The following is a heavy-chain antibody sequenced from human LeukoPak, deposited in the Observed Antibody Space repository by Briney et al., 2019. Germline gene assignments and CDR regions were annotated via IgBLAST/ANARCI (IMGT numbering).Heavy chain of an antibody. Sequence: VASVKVSCKASGYTFTTYGASWVRQAPGQGLEWMGWISAYNGNTNYAQKLQGRVTLTIDTSSSTVYMELRSLRSDDTAVYYCARGTRTMTGGSFPFDYWGQGTLVTVSS. CDR2: ISAYNGNT. J-gene: IGHJ4*02. D-gene: IGHD1-26*01. CDR3: ARGTRTMTGGSFPFDY. CDR1: GYTFTTYG. V-gene: IGHV1-18*01.